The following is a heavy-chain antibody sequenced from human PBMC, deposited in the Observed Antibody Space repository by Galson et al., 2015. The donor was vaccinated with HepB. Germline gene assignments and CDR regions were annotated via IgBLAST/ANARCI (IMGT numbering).Heavy chain of an antibody. CDR1: GFTFSSYA. CDR2: ISGSGGST. V-gene: IGHV3-23*01. J-gene: IGHJ6*02. D-gene: IGHD2/OR15-2a*01. Sequence: SLRLSCAASGFTFSSYAMSWVRQAPGKGLEWVSAISGSGGSTYYADSVKGRFTISRDNSKNTLYLQMNSLRAEDTAVYYCAKGHEGLIFATFDYYYYGMDVWGQGTTVTVSS. CDR3: AKGHEGLIFATFDYYYYGMDV.